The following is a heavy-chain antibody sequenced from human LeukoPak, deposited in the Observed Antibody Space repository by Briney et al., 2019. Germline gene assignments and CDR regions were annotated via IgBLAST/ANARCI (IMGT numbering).Heavy chain of an antibody. D-gene: IGHD3-10*01. V-gene: IGHV4-39*01. J-gene: IGHJ5*02. CDR3: ARHDYYGSLNWFDP. CDR1: GGSLNSPNYY. Sequence: SETLSLTCIVSGGSLNSPNYYWGWIRQPPGKGLEWIGTIYYSGTTYYNPSLKSRLTISVDTSKNQFSLKLTSVTAADTAVYYCARHDYYGSLNWFDPWGQGTLITVSS. CDR2: IYYSGTT.